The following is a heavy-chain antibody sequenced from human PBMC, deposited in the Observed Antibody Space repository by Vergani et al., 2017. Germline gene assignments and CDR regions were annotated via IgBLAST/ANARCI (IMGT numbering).Heavy chain of an antibody. Sequence: QWGAGLLKPSETLSLTCTVSGGSISSSSYYWGWIRQPPGKALEWLAHIFSNDEKSYSTSLKSRLTISKDTSKSQVVLTMTNMDPVDTATYYCARSYSSGWYGVNDAFDIWGQGTMVTVSS. CDR2: IFSNDEK. V-gene: IGHV2-26*01. D-gene: IGHD6-19*01. CDR3: ARSYSSGWYGVNDAFDI. J-gene: IGHJ3*02. CDR1: GGSISSSSYY.